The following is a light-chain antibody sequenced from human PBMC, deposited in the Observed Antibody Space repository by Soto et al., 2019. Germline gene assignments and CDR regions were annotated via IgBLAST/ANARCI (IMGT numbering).Light chain of an antibody. CDR2: DAS. Sequence: DIQMNQSPSTLSASVGDSVTITCRASQSISSLLAWYQQKPVKAPKLLIYDASSLESGVPSRFSGSGSGTEFTLTISSLQPDDFATYYCQQYNSYSRTFGQGTKVDIK. CDR1: QSISSL. CDR3: QQYNSYSRT. J-gene: IGKJ1*01. V-gene: IGKV1-5*01.